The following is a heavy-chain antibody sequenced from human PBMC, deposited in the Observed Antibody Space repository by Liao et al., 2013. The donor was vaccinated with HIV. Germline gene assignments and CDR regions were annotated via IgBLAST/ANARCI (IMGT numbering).Heavy chain of an antibody. V-gene: IGHV4-30-2*01. CDR2: IYHSGST. CDR3: ARWSNGRFGARDAFDV. J-gene: IGHJ3*01. Sequence: QLQLQESGSGLVKPSQTLSLTCAVSGGSISSGGYSWSWIRQPPGKGLEWIGYIYHSGSTYYNPSLKSRVTISVDRSKNQFSLKLSSVTAADTAVYYCARWSNGRFGARDAFDVWGQGTVVTVSS. D-gene: IGHD3-3*01. CDR1: GGSISSGGYS.